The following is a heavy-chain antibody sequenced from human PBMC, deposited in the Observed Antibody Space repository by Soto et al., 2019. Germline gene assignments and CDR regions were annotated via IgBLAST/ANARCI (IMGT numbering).Heavy chain of an antibody. CDR2: ISNDGSKK. J-gene: IGHJ1*01. Sequence: QVQLVESGGGVVQPGRSLRLSCAASGFTFSSYGIHWVRQAPGKGLEWVAVISNDGSKKYYADSVKGRFTISRDNSKNTVYLQMNSLRAEDTAVYYCAKDWDGATLGPGYSQHWGQGTLVTVSS. D-gene: IGHD1-26*01. CDR3: AKDWDGATLGPGYSQH. V-gene: IGHV3-30*18. CDR1: GFTFSSYG.